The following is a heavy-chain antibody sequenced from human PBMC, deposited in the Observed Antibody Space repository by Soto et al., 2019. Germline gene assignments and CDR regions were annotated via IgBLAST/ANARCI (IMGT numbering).Heavy chain of an antibody. V-gene: IGHV4-59*12. Sequence: SETLSLTCTVSGGSISNYYWTWIRQPPGKGLEWIGYIYYSGSTNYNPSLKSRVTISVDTSKNQFSLKLSSVTAADTAVYYCARDHIAPDYYYMDVWGKGTTVTVSS. CDR2: IYYSGST. CDR1: GGSISNYY. D-gene: IGHD6-13*01. CDR3: ARDHIAPDYYYMDV. J-gene: IGHJ6*03.